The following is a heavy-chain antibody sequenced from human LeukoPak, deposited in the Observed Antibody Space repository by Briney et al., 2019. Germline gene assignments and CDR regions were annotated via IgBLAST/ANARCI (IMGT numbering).Heavy chain of an antibody. D-gene: IGHD4-17*01. J-gene: IGHJ4*02. CDR1: GLSVSSTY. CDR2: IYSGGGT. Sequence: EPGGSLRLSCAASGLSVSSTYMTWVRQAPGKGLEWVSVIYSGGGTNYADSLKGRFSISRDNSKNTLYLQMNSLRAEDTAVYYCVGEGKYWRQGTLVTVSS. V-gene: IGHV3-53*01. CDR3: VGEGKY.